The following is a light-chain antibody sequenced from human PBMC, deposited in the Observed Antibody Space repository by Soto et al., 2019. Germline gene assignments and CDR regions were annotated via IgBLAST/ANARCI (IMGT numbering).Light chain of an antibody. CDR2: AAS. CDR1: QSVGSN. V-gene: IGKV3-15*01. J-gene: IGKJ1*01. CDR3: QQYNSYS. Sequence: EVVITQSPSTLSLSQRETATLSCRASQSVGSNLAWYQQKPGQAPRLLIYAASTRATGIPARFSGSGSGTEFTLTISSLQPDDFATYYCQQYNSYSFGQGTKVDIK.